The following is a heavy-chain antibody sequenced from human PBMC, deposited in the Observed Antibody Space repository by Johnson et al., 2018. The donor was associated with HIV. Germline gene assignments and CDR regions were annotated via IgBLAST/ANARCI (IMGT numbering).Heavy chain of an antibody. CDR2: ISYDGSNK. CDR1: GFTFSSYA. CDR3: AKGGRFDAFDI. Sequence: QVQLVESGGGVVQPGRSLRLSCAASGFTFSSYAMHWVRQAPGKGLEWVAVISYDGSNKYYADYVKGRFTISRDNSKNTLYLQMNSLRAEDTAVYYCAKGGRFDAFDIWGQGTMVTVSS. D-gene: IGHD3-16*01. J-gene: IGHJ3*02. V-gene: IGHV3-30-3*01.